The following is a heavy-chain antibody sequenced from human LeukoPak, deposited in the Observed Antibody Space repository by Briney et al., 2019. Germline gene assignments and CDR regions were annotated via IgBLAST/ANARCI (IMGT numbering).Heavy chain of an antibody. D-gene: IGHD6-19*01. J-gene: IGHJ4*01. CDR2: ISGDGVNT. Sequence: PGGSLRLSCAASGFTFSSCAMSWVRQAPGKRLEGVSAISGDGVNTYYADSVKGRFTISRDNSKNTLYLEMNSLRADDTAVYYCAKGPLIAVAGTTWDYWGQGTLVTVSS. CDR3: AKGPLIAVAGTTWDY. V-gene: IGHV3-23*01. CDR1: GFTFSSCA.